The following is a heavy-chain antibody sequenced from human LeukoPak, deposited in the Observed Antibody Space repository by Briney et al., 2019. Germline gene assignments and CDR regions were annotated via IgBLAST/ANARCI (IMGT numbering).Heavy chain of an antibody. Sequence: PGRSLRLSCSASGFNFETHAMHWVRRAPGKALEWVAMVWRGGNYKFYGDSVKGRFTISRDDSRSALYLQMDSLRAEDTAVYYCVTEPPASGWAFWSWGQGALVTVSS. D-gene: IGHD6-19*01. CDR3: VTEPPASGWAFWS. V-gene: IGHV3-33*01. CDR1: GFNFETHA. CDR2: VWRGGNYK. J-gene: IGHJ5*02.